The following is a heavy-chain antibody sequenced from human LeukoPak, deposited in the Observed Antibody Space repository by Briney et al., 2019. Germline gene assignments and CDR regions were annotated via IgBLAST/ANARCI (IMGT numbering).Heavy chain of an antibody. J-gene: IGHJ5*02. D-gene: IGHD3-16*01. Sequence: PSETLSLTCIVSGGSISTSAYYWGWLRQPPGAGLQWIGSIYYSGNTYYNPSLKSRVTISVDTSKNQFSLKLSSVTAADTAVYYCARCFLGFDPWGQGTLVTVSS. CDR3: ARCFLGFDP. CDR1: GGSISTSAYY. CDR2: IYYSGNT. V-gene: IGHV4-39*07.